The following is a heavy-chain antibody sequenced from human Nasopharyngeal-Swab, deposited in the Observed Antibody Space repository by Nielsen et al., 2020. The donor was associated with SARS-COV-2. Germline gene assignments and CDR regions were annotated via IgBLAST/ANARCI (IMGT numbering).Heavy chain of an antibody. Sequence: WIRQSPSRGLEWLGRTYYRSKWYNDYAVSVKSRITINPDTSKNQFSLQLNSVTPEDTAVYYCARAGLHYDFWSGSLWCYGMDVWGQGTTVTVSS. CDR3: ARAGLHYDFWSGSLWCYGMDV. CDR2: TYYRSKWYN. V-gene: IGHV6-1*01. D-gene: IGHD3-3*01. J-gene: IGHJ6*02.